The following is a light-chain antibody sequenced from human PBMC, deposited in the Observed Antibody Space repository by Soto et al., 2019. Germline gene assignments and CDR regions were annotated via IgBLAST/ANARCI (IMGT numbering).Light chain of an antibody. CDR3: QQYNNWPLT. CDR1: QSVSSN. V-gene: IGKV3-15*01. CDR2: GAS. J-gene: IGKJ4*01. Sequence: DIVMTQSPATLSVAPGERATLSCRASQSVSSNLAWYQEKPGQAPRLLIYGASTRATGIPARFSGSGSVTEFTLTISSLQSEDFAVYYCQQYNNWPLTFGGGTKVDI.